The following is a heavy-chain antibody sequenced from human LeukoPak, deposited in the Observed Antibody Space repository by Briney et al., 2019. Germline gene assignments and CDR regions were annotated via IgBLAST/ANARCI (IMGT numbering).Heavy chain of an antibody. Sequence: SETLSLTCTVSGGSISSYYWTWIRQPPGKGLEWIGYIHYSGSSRSHPSLNSRVTMSVDTSRSQFSLKLTSVTAADTAVYYCARGRRTAVVTDFDYWGQGTLVTVSS. D-gene: IGHD2-21*02. CDR2: IHYSGSS. J-gene: IGHJ4*02. CDR1: GGSISSYY. V-gene: IGHV4-59*01. CDR3: ARGRRTAVVTDFDY.